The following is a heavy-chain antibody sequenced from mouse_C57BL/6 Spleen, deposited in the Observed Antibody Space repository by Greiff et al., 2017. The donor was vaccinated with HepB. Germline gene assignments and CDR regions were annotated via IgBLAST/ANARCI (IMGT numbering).Heavy chain of an antibody. Sequence: VQLQQSGAELVRPGTSVKVSCKASGYAFTNYLIEWVKQRPGQGLEWIGVINPGSGGTNYNEKFKGKATLTADKSSSTAYMQLSSLTSEDSAVYFCARGSSYWDFDDWGTGTTVTVSS. D-gene: IGHD1-1*01. J-gene: IGHJ1*03. CDR1: GYAFTNYL. CDR3: ARGSSYWDFDD. CDR2: INPGSGGT. V-gene: IGHV1-54*01.